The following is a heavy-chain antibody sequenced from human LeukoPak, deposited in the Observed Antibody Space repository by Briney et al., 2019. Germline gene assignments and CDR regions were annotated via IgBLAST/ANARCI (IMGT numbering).Heavy chain of an antibody. CDR2: VSWNNGSI. CDR3: TKDVFDFGGYFDL. CDR1: GFIFDEYA. D-gene: IGHD3-16*01. J-gene: IGHJ2*01. V-gene: IGHV3-9*01. Sequence: GGSLRLSCAASGFIFDEYAMHWVRQAPGKGLEWVSGVSWNNGSIGYADSVKGRFTISRDNAKNSLFLQMNSLRTEATAVYYCTKDVFDFGGYFDLWGRGTLVTVSS.